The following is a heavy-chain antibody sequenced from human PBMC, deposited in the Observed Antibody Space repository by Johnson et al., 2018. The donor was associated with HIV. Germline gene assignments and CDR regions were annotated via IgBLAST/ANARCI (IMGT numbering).Heavy chain of an antibody. CDR1: GFSFSSYG. J-gene: IGHJ3*02. CDR3: ARDLTGSYAVDI. CDR2: ISYDGSNK. D-gene: IGHD1-26*01. Sequence: QVQLVESGGGVVQPGRSLRLSCAASGFSFSSYGMHWVRQARGKGLEWVAVISYDGSNKYYADSVKGRFTISRDNAKNSLYLQMNSLRAEDTAGYYCARDLTGSYAVDIWGHGTMVTVSS. V-gene: IGHV3-30*03.